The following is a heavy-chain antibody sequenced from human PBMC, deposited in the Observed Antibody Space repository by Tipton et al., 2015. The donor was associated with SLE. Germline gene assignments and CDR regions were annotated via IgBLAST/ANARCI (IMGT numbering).Heavy chain of an antibody. J-gene: IGHJ5*02. CDR3: ARHHYDYIWGSYRPPNWFDP. Sequence: TLSLTCTVSGGSINSDYWSWFRQPPGKGLEWIGYIYHKWNTKYNSSLKSRVTISVDTSKNQFSLKLSSVTAADTAVYYCARHHYDYIWGSYRPPNWFDPWGQGTLVTVSS. CDR1: GGSINSDY. D-gene: IGHD3-16*02. V-gene: IGHV4-59*08. CDR2: IYHKWNT.